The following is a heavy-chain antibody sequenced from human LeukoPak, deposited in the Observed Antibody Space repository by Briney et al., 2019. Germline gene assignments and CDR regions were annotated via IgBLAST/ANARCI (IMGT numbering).Heavy chain of an antibody. Sequence: SETLSLTCTVSGGSISSGGYYWSWIRQHPWKGLEWIGYIYYSGSTYYNPSLKSRVTISVDTSKNQFSLKLSSVTAADTAVYYCARGGNYYDSSGYYYRAFDIWGQGTMVTVSS. J-gene: IGHJ3*02. CDR1: GGSISSGGYY. V-gene: IGHV4-31*03. CDR2: IYYSGST. D-gene: IGHD3-22*01. CDR3: ARGGNYYDSSGYYYRAFDI.